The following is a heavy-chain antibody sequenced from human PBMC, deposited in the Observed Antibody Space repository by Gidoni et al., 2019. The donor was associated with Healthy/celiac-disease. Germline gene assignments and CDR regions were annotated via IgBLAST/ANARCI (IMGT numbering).Heavy chain of an antibody. CDR1: GFTFSSYA. D-gene: IGHD3-10*01. V-gene: IGHV3-23*01. CDR2: ISGSGGST. Sequence: EVQLLASGGGLVQPGGSLRLSCAASGFTFSSYAMSWVRQAPGKGVEWVSAISGSGGSTYYADSVKGRFTISRDNSKNTLYLQMNSLRAEDTAVDYCAKARNRYYYGSGSYAPNVDYWGQGTLVTVSS. J-gene: IGHJ4*02. CDR3: AKARNRYYYGSGSYAPNVDY.